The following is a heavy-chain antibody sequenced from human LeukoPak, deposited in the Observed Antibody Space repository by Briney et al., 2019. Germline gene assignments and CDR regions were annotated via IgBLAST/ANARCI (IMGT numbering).Heavy chain of an antibody. CDR2: INPSGGST. D-gene: IGHD5-18*01. CDR1: GYTFTGYY. Sequence: ASVKVSCKASGYTFTGYYMHWVRQAPGQGLEWMGIINPSGGSTSYAQKFQGRVTTTADKSTSTAYMELSSLRSEDTAVYYCARPFSGYSYGYWGQGTLVTVSS. J-gene: IGHJ4*02. CDR3: ARPFSGYSYGY. V-gene: IGHV1-46*01.